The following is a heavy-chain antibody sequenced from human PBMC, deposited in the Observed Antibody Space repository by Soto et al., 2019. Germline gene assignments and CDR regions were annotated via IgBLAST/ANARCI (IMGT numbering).Heavy chain of an antibody. D-gene: IGHD2-15*01. V-gene: IGHV3-74*01. J-gene: IGHJ6*01. CDR2: IDSDGSST. CDR3: ASPVAATGTNLYFYGWDA. Sequence: EVQLVESGGGLVQPGGSLRLSCAASGFTFRRYTFRSYWMHWVRQVQGRGLVWVSRIDSDGSSTIYADSVKGRCTISTDITRSAVYMHMHRPTTEGTGMFFYASPVAATGTNLYFYGWDAWGQWTTVTVPS. CDR1: GFTFRRYTFRSYW.